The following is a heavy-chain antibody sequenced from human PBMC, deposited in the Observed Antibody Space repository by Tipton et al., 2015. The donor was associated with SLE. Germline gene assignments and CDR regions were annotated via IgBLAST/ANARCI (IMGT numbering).Heavy chain of an antibody. CDR3: ARLRELYYDSSPDAFDI. D-gene: IGHD3-22*01. Sequence: TLSLTCTVSGGSISSHYWSWIRQPPGKGLEWIGYIYYSGSTNYNPSLKSRVTISVDTSKNQFSLKLSSVTAADTAVYYCARLRELYYDSSPDAFDIWGQGTMVTVSS. CDR2: IYYSGST. J-gene: IGHJ3*02. V-gene: IGHV4-59*11. CDR1: GGSISSHY.